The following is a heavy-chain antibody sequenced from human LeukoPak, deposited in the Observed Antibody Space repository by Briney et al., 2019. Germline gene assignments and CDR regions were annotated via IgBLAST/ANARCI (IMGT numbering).Heavy chain of an antibody. D-gene: IGHD3-3*01. Sequence: GGSLRLSCAASGLTFSSYWMHSVRQAPGNGLEWVSRINSDGSSTTYADSVEGRSSISRDNAKNTLYLHMSSLRAEDTGVYYCARAVRAHPPADFWGQGTLVTVSS. CDR1: GLTFSSYW. V-gene: IGHV3-74*01. J-gene: IGHJ4*02. CDR3: ARAVRAHPPADF. CDR2: INSDGSST.